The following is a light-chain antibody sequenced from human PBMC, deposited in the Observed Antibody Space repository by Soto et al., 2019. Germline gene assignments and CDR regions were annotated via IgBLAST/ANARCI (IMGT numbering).Light chain of an antibody. V-gene: IGKV3-11*01. CDR3: QLRSNWPPTWT. Sequence: EIVLTQSPATLSLSPGERATLSCRASQSISNYLAWYQHKPGQAPRLLIYDASTRATGIPDRFSGSGSGTDFTLTISSLEPEDFAVYFCQLRSNWPPTWTFGQGTKVEVK. CDR2: DAS. J-gene: IGKJ1*01. CDR1: QSISNY.